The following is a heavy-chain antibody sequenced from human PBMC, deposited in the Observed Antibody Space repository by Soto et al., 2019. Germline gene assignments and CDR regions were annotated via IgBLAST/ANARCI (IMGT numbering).Heavy chain of an antibody. Sequence: SETLSLTCTVSGGSISSGGYYWSWIRQHPGKGLEWIGYIYYGGSTYYNPSLKSRATISVDTSKNQFSLKQSSVTAADTAVYYCARALSNRGNLESRVFDYWGQGTLVTVSS. J-gene: IGHJ4*02. CDR2: IYYGGST. D-gene: IGHD3-3*01. CDR1: GGSISSGGYY. V-gene: IGHV4-31*02. CDR3: ARALSNRGNLESRVFDY.